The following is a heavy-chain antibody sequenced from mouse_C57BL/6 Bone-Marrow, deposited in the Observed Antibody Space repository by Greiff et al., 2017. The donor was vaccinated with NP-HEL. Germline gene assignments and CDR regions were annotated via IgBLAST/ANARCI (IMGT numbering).Heavy chain of an antibody. V-gene: IGHV5-4*03. CDR1: GFTFSSYA. J-gene: IGHJ4*01. CDR3: ARSYYSNYRRGYAMDY. CDR2: ISDGGSYT. D-gene: IGHD2-5*01. Sequence: EVKLVESGGGLVKPGGSLKLSCAASGFTFSSYAMSWVRQTPEKRLEWVATISDGGSYTYYPDNVKGRFTISRDNAKNNLYLQMSHLKSEDTPMYYCARSYYSNYRRGYAMDYWGQGTSVTVSS.